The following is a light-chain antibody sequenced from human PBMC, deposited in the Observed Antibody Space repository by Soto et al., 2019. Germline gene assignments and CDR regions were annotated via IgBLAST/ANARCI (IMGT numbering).Light chain of an antibody. V-gene: IGKV1-27*01. CDR1: QGIGGS. CDR3: RNYNSAPYT. CDR2: GAS. Sequence: DIQMTQSPDFLSASVGDRVTLTCRASQGIGGSLAWYQHKPGEVPKLLIYGASTLFSGVPSRFSGNGSGTLFTLTISSLQPEDLATYYCRNYNSAPYTFGPGTKV. J-gene: IGKJ2*01.